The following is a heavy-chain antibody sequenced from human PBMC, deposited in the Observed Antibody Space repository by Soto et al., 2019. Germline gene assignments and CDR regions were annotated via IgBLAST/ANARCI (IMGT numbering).Heavy chain of an antibody. CDR3: ARGVGSNSYGLDV. D-gene: IGHD1-26*01. V-gene: IGHV3-33*01. J-gene: IGHJ6*02. CDR2: IWWNGSQK. Sequence: QVQLVESGGGVVQPGTSLRLSCAASGFSFSSYGMHWVRQAPGMGLEWVAIIWWNGSQKYYADSVKGRFTISRDNSKNTLYVEMSSLRVEDTAVYFCARGVGSNSYGLDVWGQGTTVTVSS. CDR1: GFSFSSYG.